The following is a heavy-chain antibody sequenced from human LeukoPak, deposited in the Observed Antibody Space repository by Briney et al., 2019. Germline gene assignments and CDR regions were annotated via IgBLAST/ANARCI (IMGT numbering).Heavy chain of an antibody. Sequence: GASVKVSCKASGYTFTSYYMHWVRQAPGQGLEWMGIINLSGGSTSYAQKFQGRVTMTRDMSTSTVYMELSSLRSEDTAVYYCARGPLVAARLDYWGQGTLVTVSS. CDR2: INLSGGST. D-gene: IGHD6-6*01. J-gene: IGHJ4*02. V-gene: IGHV1-46*01. CDR3: ARGPLVAARLDY. CDR1: GYTFTSYY.